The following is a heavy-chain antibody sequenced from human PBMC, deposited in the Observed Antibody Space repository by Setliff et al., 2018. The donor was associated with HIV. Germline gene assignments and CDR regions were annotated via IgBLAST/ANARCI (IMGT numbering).Heavy chain of an antibody. CDR2: IYASGST. CDR3: ARSLDYSGSGSYYVGWFDL. Sequence: SETLSLTCTVSGGSISSYYWSWIRQPPGKGLEWIGYIYASGSTNYSPSLKSRVSMSVDTSKSQFSLNLSSVTAADTAVYYCARSLDYSGSGSYYVGWFDLWGQGIPVTVSS. D-gene: IGHD3-10*01. J-gene: IGHJ5*02. V-gene: IGHV4-59*12. CDR1: GGSISSYY.